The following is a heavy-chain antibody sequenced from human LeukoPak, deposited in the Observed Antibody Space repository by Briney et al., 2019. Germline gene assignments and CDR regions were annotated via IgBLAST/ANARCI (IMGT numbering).Heavy chain of an antibody. Sequence: GGSLRLSCAASGFTFSSYTMSWVRQAPGKGLEWVSGVSGSGGNIHYADSVKGRFIISRDNSKNTLYLQMNSLRAEDTAVYYCAASLPNIVVVPATKGPFGYWGQGAWSPSPQ. CDR3: AASLPNIVVVPATKGPFGY. J-gene: IGHJ4*02. CDR1: GFTFSSYT. D-gene: IGHD2-2*01. V-gene: IGHV3-23*01. CDR2: VSGSGGNI.